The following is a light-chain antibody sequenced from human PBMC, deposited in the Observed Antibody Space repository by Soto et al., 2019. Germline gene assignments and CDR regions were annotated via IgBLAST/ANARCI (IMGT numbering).Light chain of an antibody. CDR3: QSYDRSLSGSF. Sequence: QSVLTQPRSVSGSPGQSVTISCTGTSSDVGGYNYVSWYQQHPGKAPKLMIYDVSKRPSGVPDRFSGSKSGNTASLTISGLQAEDEADYYCQSYDRSLSGSFSGTGTKLTV. V-gene: IGLV2-11*01. CDR2: DVS. J-gene: IGLJ1*01. CDR1: SSDVGGYNY.